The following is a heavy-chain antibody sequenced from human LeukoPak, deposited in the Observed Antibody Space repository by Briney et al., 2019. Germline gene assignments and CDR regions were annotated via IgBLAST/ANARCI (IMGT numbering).Heavy chain of an antibody. CDR3: ATDLWLGELFGQRHLEY. J-gene: IGHJ4*02. D-gene: IGHD3-10*01. CDR1: GASISSSSYY. Sequence: SETLSLTCTVSGASISSSSYYWGWIRQPPGKGLEWIGCMFYSGGTYYNPSLKSRVTISADTSKNQFSLKLSSVTAADTAVYYCATDLWLGELFGQRHLEYWGQGTLVTVSS. V-gene: IGHV4-39*02. CDR2: MFYSGGT.